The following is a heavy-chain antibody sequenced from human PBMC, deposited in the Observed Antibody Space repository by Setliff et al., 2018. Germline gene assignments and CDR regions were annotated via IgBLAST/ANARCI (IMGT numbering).Heavy chain of an antibody. J-gene: IGHJ5*02. CDR2: INPNSGGT. CDR3: ARSNYDILTRNWFDP. Sequence: ASVKVSCKASGYTFTGYYMHWVRQAPGQGLEWMGRINPNSGGTNYAQKFQGRVTMTRDTSVSTAYMELSRLRSDDTAVYYCARSNYDILTRNWFDPWGQGTLVTVSS. V-gene: IGHV1-2*06. D-gene: IGHD3-9*01. CDR1: GYTFTGYY.